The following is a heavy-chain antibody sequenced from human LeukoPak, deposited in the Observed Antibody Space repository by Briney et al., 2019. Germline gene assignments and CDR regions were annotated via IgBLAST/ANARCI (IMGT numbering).Heavy chain of an antibody. CDR2: IYSTDDK. CDR3: AHLDYYDSSGYYSNLHSWFDP. D-gene: IGHD3-22*01. CDR1: GFSLGPRAVG. V-gene: IGHV2-5*01. J-gene: IGHJ5*02. Sequence: SGPTLVHPTQALTLTFTFSGFSLGPRAVGVGWIRETPGKALGWLALIYSTDDKLYCPSLKSRLTITKDTSQNQMVLTMTNIDPVDTATYYCAHLDYYDSSGYYSNLHSWFDPWGQGTLVTVSS.